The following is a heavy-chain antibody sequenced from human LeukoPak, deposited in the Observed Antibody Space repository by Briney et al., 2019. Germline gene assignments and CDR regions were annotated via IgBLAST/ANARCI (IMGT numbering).Heavy chain of an antibody. CDR1: GGSISSYY. D-gene: IGHD3-22*01. J-gene: IGHJ4*02. Sequence: SETLSLTCTVSGGSISSYYWSWIRQPPGKGLEWIGYIYYSGSTNYNPSLKSRVTISVDTSKNQFSLKLSSVTAADTAVYYCARIMDDSSGGYFDYWGQGTLVTVSS. CDR3: ARIMDDSSGGYFDY. CDR2: IYYSGST. V-gene: IGHV4-59*01.